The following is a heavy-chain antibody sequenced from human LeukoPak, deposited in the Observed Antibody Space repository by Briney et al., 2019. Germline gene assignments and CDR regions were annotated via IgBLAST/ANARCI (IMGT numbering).Heavy chain of an antibody. Sequence: SETLPLTCTVSGGSISSSSYYWGWIRQPPGKGLEWIGSIYYSGSTYYNPSLKSRVTISVDTSKNQFSLKLSSVTAADTAVYYCARRPVSYYYYYMDVWGKGTTVTISS. CDR2: IYYSGST. J-gene: IGHJ6*03. V-gene: IGHV4-39*07. CDR3: ARRPVSYYYYYMDV. D-gene: IGHD4-17*01. CDR1: GGSISSSSYY.